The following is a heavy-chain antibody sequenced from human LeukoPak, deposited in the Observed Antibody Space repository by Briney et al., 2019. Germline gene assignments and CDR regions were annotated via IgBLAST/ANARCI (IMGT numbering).Heavy chain of an antibody. D-gene: IGHD1-26*01. CDR3: AKAWFLGVGANYFDY. V-gene: IGHV3-23*01. Sequence: GGSLRLSCAASGFTFSTYAMNWVRQAPGKGLEWVSAISGSGGSTSYADSVKGRFTISRDNSKNTLYLQMNSLRAEDTAVYYCAKAWFLGVGANYFDYWGQGTLVTVSS. CDR2: ISGSGGST. J-gene: IGHJ4*02. CDR1: GFTFSTYA.